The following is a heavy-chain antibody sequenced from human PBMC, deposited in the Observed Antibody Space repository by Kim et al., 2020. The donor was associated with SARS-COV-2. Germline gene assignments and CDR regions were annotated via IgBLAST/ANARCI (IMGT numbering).Heavy chain of an antibody. D-gene: IGHD6-13*01. CDR1: GDSVSSNSAA. CDR2: TYYRSKWYN. CDR3: ARDNPGIAAAGRLGGFDT. V-gene: IGHV6-1*01. J-gene: IGHJ5*02. Sequence: SQTLSLTCAISGDSVSSNSAAWNWIRQSPSRGLEWLGRTYYRSKWYNDYAVSVKSRITINPDTSKNQFSLQLNSVTPEDTAVYYCARDNPGIAAAGRLGGFDTWGQGTLVTVSS.